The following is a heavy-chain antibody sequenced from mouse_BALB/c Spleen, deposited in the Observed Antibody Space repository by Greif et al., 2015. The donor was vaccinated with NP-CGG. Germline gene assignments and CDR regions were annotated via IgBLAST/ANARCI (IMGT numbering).Heavy chain of an antibody. CDR1: GYTFTSYW. Sequence: VQLQQSGAELVKPGASVKLSCKASGYTFTSYWMHWVKQRPGQGLEWIGEINPSNGRTNYNEKFKSKATLTVDKSSSTAYMQLSSLTSEDSAVYYCAITTVVAIDYWGQGTTLTVSS. D-gene: IGHD1-1*01. CDR2: INPSNGRT. J-gene: IGHJ2*01. CDR3: AITTVVAIDY. V-gene: IGHV1S81*02.